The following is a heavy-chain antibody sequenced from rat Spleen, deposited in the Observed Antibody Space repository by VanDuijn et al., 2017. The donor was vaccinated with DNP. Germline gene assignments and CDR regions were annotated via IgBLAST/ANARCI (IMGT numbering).Heavy chain of an antibody. D-gene: IGHD1-11*01. CDR1: GFNFNDYW. Sequence: EVKLVESGGGLVQPGRSLKLSCVASGFNFNDYWMGWVRQAPGKGLEWIGQINKDSSTINYNPSLKEKITISRDKAQNTLYLQMSKLGSEDTAIYYCAKGPNYGGDSDYFDYWGQGVMVTVSS. CDR3: AKGPNYGGDSDYFDY. CDR2: INKDSSTI. V-gene: IGHV4-2*01. J-gene: IGHJ2*01.